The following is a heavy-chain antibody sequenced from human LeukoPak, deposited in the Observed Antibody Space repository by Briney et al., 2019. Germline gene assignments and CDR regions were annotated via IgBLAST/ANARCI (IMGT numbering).Heavy chain of an antibody. J-gene: IGHJ4*02. V-gene: IGHV4-34*01. Sequence: SETLSLTCAVYGGSFSGYYWSWIRQPPGKGLEWIGEINHSGSTNYNPSLKSRVTISVDTSKNQFSLKLSSVTAADTAVYYCARGDILPGSVPSDYWGQGTLVTVSS. CDR1: GGSFSGYY. CDR3: ARGDILPGSVPSDY. D-gene: IGHD3-9*01. CDR2: INHSGST.